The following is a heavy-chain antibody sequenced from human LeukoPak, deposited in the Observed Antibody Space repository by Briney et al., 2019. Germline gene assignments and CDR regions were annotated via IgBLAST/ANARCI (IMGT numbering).Heavy chain of an antibody. CDR3: AGGRVWLAFDS. CDR2: VYYSGST. J-gene: IGHJ4*02. CDR1: GESISNYY. Sequence: SETLSLTCTVSGESISNYYWTWIRQPPGKELEWIAYVYYSGSTNYSPSLKSRVSISVDTSKNQFSLKLSSVTAADTAVYYCAGGRVWLAFDSWGQGTLLTVSS. V-gene: IGHV4-59*01. D-gene: IGHD5-18*01.